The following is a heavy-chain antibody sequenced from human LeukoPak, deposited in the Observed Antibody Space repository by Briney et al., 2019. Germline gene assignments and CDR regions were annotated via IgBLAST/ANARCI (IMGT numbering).Heavy chain of an antibody. CDR1: GFTFSSYA. J-gene: IGHJ5*02. Sequence: GGSLRLSCAASGFTFSSYAMSWVRQAPGRGLEWVSGISDSGGTTYYADSVKGRFTIYRDNSKNTLYLLMNSLRAEDTAVYYCANFERTVAGPYNWFDPWGRGTLVTVSS. D-gene: IGHD6-19*01. CDR2: ISDSGGTT. CDR3: ANFERTVAGPYNWFDP. V-gene: IGHV3-23*01.